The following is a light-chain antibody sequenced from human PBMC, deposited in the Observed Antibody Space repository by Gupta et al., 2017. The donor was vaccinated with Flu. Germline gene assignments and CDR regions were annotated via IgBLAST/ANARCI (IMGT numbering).Light chain of an antibody. CDR2: DVS. J-gene: IGLJ1*01. CDR3: SSYTSSSTFYV. CDR1: SSDVGRSDS. Sequence: QSPLTRPAPGPGPPGQSITTSCTGTSSDVGRSDSVSWYQQHPGKAPKLLIYDVSNRPSGVASRFSGSKSGNTASLTISGLQAEDETDYYCSSYTSSSTFYVFGTGTKVTVL. V-gene: IGLV2-14*01.